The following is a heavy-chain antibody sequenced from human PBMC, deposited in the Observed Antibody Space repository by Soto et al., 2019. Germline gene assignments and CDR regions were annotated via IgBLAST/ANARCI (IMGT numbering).Heavy chain of an antibody. D-gene: IGHD1-26*01. CDR1: GASISSYF. CDR2: IHYTGNI. CDR3: ARHENGGTYPLDN. Sequence: SGTLSLTCSVSGASISSYFWSWIRQPPGKGLEWIAYIHYTGNINYNPSLKSRITISVDTSKNQFSLKVASVTAADTAVYYCARHENGGTYPLDNWGQGILVTVSS. V-gene: IGHV4-59*08. J-gene: IGHJ4*02.